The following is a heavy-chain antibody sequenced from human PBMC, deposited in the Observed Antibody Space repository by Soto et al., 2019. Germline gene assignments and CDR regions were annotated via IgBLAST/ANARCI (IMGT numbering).Heavy chain of an antibody. D-gene: IGHD3-10*01. V-gene: IGHV1-8*01. Sequence: ASVKVSCKASGYTFTSYDVNWVRQATGQGLEWMGWMNPSSGNTGYAQKFQGRVTLTRNTSISTAYMELSSLRSEDTAVYYCAKEGSPPFFQHWGQGTLVTVSS. CDR3: AKEGSPPFFQH. CDR2: MNPSSGNT. CDR1: GYTFTSYD. J-gene: IGHJ4*02.